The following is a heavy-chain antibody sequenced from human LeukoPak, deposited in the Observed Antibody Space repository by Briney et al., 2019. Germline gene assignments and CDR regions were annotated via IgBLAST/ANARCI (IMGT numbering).Heavy chain of an antibody. D-gene: IGHD5-18*01. J-gene: IGHJ4*02. CDR1: GFTFSSYG. Sequence: GGSLRLSCAASGFTFSSYGMHWVRQAPGKGLEWVAVISYDGSNKYYADSVKGRFTISRDNSKNTLYLQMNSLRAEDTAVYYCARSAVDTAMVTVYWGQGTLVTVSS. CDR2: ISYDGSNK. CDR3: ARSAVDTAMVTVY. V-gene: IGHV3-30*03.